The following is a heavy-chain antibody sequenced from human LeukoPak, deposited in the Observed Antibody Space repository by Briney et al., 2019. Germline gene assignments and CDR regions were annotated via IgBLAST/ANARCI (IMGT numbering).Heavy chain of an antibody. Sequence: GSLRLSCAASGFTFSSYWMHWVRQAPGKGLVWVSRIKSDGKTNYADSVKGRFTISRDNAKNTVSLQMNSLRAEDTGVYYCARAPSEIGGYYPEYFRHWGQGALVTVSS. CDR2: IKSDGKT. CDR3: ARAPSEIGGYYPEYFRH. D-gene: IGHD3-22*01. J-gene: IGHJ1*01. CDR1: GFTFSSYW. V-gene: IGHV3-74*01.